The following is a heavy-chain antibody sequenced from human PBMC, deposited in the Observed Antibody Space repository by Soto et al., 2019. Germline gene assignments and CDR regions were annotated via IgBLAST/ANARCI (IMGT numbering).Heavy chain of an antibody. V-gene: IGHV4-59*01. CDR3: ARSVAVPGAHIDY. Sequence: ASETLSLTCSVSGGSISGSYWSWIRQSPGKGLEWLGYVYYTGGTNYSPSLRSRVSISVDTSKNEFSLRLSSVTAADTAVYFCARSVAVPGAHIDYWGQGTQVNVSS. CDR2: VYYTGGT. CDR1: GGSISGSY. J-gene: IGHJ4*02. D-gene: IGHD6-19*01.